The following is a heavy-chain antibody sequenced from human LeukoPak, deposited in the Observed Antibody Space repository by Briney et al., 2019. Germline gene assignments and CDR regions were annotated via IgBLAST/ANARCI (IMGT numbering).Heavy chain of an antibody. D-gene: IGHD2-2*01. Sequence: GASVKVSCKASGYTFTSYGISWVRQAPGQGLEWMGWISAYNGNTNYAQKLQGRVTMTTDTSTSTAYMELRSLRSDDTAVYYCARGYCSSTSCFVWGWFDPWGQGTVVTVSS. CDR3: ARGYCSSTSCFVWGWFDP. CDR1: GYTFTSYG. CDR2: ISAYNGNT. V-gene: IGHV1-18*01. J-gene: IGHJ5*02.